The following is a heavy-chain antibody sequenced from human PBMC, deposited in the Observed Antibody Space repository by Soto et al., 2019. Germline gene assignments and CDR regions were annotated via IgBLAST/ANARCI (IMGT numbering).Heavy chain of an antibody. J-gene: IGHJ5*02. CDR2: IWDDGSNK. CDR3: ARDRSGSPSWFDP. Sequence: QVQLVESGGGVVQPGRSLRLSCAASGFTFSSYGMHWVRQAPGKGLEWVAVIWDDGSNKYYADSVKGRFTISRDNSKNTLYLQMNSLRAEDTAVYYCARDRSGSPSWFDPWGQGTLVTVSS. V-gene: IGHV3-33*01. D-gene: IGHD3-10*01. CDR1: GFTFSSYG.